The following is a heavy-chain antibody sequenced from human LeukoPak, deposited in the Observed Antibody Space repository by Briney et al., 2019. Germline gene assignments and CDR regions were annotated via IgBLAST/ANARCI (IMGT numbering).Heavy chain of an antibody. D-gene: IGHD3-22*01. CDR1: GEFFSGCY. Sequence: SDTLSLTCAVYGEFFSGCYWSGLRQPPGKGLECIGEINHRGSTNYTPSLKSRFTISVNTSKNHFSLKLSSVTAAHTAVYYCARSIAYYYDSSAYPPVRYFDLWGRGTLVTVSS. J-gene: IGHJ2*01. CDR3: ARSIAYYYDSSAYPPVRYFDL. V-gene: IGHV4-34*01. CDR2: INHRGST.